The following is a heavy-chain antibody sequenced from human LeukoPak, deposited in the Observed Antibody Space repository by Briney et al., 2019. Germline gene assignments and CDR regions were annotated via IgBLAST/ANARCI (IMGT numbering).Heavy chain of an antibody. Sequence: GGSLRLSCAASGFTFSNYAMHWVRQAPGKGLEWVAVISYDGSNKYYADSVKGRFTISRDNTKNSVYLQMSSLRAEDTAVYYCAREVWGPEYWGQGTLVTVSS. D-gene: IGHD1-14*01. CDR1: GFTFSNYA. V-gene: IGHV3-30-3*01. J-gene: IGHJ4*02. CDR3: AREVWGPEY. CDR2: ISYDGSNK.